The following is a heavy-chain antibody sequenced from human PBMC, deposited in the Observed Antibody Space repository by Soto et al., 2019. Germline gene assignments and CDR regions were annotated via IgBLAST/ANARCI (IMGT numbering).Heavy chain of an antibody. J-gene: IGHJ3*02. Sequence: GESLKISCKGSGYSFSSYWITWVRQMPGKGLEWMGRIDPSDSYTNYSPSFQGHVTISADKSISTAYLQWSSLKASDTAMYYCARKEIFGVIIIAFDIWGQGTMVTVSS. CDR2: IDPSDSYT. D-gene: IGHD3-3*01. CDR3: ARKEIFGVIIIAFDI. CDR1: GYSFSSYW. V-gene: IGHV5-10-1*01.